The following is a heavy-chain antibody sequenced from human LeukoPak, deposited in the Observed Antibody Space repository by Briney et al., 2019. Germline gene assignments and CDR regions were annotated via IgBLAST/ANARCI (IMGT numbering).Heavy chain of an antibody. J-gene: IGHJ4*02. CDR3: AKGFNYYGSGSIDY. CDR2: ISGSGSST. Sequence: GGSLRLSCTASGFSFSTYAMTWIRQAPGKGLEWVSAISGSGSSTYYADSVKGRFTISRDNSKNTLYLQMNSLKAEDTAVYYCAKGFNYYGSGSIDYWGQGTLVTVSS. D-gene: IGHD3-10*01. CDR1: GFSFSTYA. V-gene: IGHV3-23*01.